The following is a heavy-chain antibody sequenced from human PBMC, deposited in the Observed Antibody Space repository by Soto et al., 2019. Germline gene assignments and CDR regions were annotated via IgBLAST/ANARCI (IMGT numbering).Heavy chain of an antibody. J-gene: IGHJ5*02. V-gene: IGHV3-72*01. Sequence: EMQLVESGGGLFQTGGSLRLSCAASGFTFSDHYMDWVRQPPGKGLACVGRIKNKANSYATEYAASLKGRFTISRDDSKTSLYLQMNSLRTEDTAVYSCARVHLIADAATPRGELDPWGQGNLVTVSS. CDR2: IKNKANSYAT. CDR3: ARVHLIADAATPRGELDP. D-gene: IGHD6-13*01. CDR1: GFTFSDHY.